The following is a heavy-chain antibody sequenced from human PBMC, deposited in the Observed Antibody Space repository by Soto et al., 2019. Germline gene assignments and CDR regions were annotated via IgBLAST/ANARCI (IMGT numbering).Heavy chain of an antibody. J-gene: IGHJ4*02. V-gene: IGHV4-31*03. CDR2: IYYSGST. D-gene: IGHD2-2*02. CDR1: GGSISSGGYY. Sequence: SETLSLTCTVSGGSISSGGYYWSWIRQHPGKGLEWIGYIYYSGSTYYNPSLKSRVTISVDTSKNQFSLKLSSVTAADTAVYYCAGYCSSTSCYTGTDYWGQGTLVTVAS. CDR3: AGYCSSTSCYTGTDY.